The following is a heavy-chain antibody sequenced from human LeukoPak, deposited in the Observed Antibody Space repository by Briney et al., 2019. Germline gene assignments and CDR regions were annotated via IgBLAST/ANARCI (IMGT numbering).Heavy chain of an antibody. CDR2: IKQDGSEK. D-gene: IGHD4-17*01. CDR3: ARANYGDYGGGYFDY. Sequence: PGGSLRLSCAASGFTFSSYWMSWVRQAPGKGLEWVANIKQDGSEKYYVDSVKGRFTISRDNAKKSLYLQMNSLRAEDTAVYYCARANYGDYGGGYFDYWGQGTLVTVSS. J-gene: IGHJ4*02. V-gene: IGHV3-7*01. CDR1: GFTFSSYW.